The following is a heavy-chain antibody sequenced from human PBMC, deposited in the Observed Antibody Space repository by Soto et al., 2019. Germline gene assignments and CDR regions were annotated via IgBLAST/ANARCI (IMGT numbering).Heavy chain of an antibody. Sequence: RGESLKISCKGSGYTFTTYWIAWVRQMPGKGLEWMGIIYPGDSDTRYSPSFQGQVTISADKSISTAYLQWSSLKASDTAMYYCARRDLRSYYGSSGYYSYWGQGTLVTVSS. CDR2: IYPGDSDT. V-gene: IGHV5-51*01. D-gene: IGHD3-22*01. CDR1: GYTFTTYW. CDR3: ARRDLRSYYGSSGYYSY. J-gene: IGHJ4*02.